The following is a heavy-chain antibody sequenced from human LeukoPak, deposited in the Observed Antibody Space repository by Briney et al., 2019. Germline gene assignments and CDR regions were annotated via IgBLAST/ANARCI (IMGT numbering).Heavy chain of an antibody. J-gene: IGHJ4*02. CDR1: GFTFSSYS. CDR3: ARVSGSGSDFDY. V-gene: IGHV3-21*01. Sequence: GGSLRLSCAASGFTFSSYSMNWVRQAPGKGLEWVSSISSSSSYIHYADSVKGRFTISRDNAKNSLYLQMNSLRAEDTAVYYCARVSGSGSDFDYWGQGTLVTVSS. CDR2: ISSSSSYI. D-gene: IGHD3-10*01.